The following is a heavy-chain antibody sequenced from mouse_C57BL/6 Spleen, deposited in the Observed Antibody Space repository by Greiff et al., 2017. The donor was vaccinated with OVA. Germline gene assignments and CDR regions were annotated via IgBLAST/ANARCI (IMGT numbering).Heavy chain of an antibody. CDR3: ARNDYDRVLDY. Sequence: QVQLQQPGAELVKPGASVKLFCKASGYTFTSYWMHWVKQRPGQGLEWIGMIHPNSGSTNYNEKFKSKATLTVDKSSSTAYMQLSSLTSEDSAVYYCARNDYDRVLDYWGQGTTLTVSS. D-gene: IGHD2-4*01. CDR2: IHPNSGST. CDR1: GYTFTSYW. J-gene: IGHJ2*01. V-gene: IGHV1-64*01.